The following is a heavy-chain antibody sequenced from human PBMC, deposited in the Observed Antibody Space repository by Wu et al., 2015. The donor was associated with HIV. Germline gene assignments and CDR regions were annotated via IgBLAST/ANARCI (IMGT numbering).Heavy chain of an antibody. V-gene: IGHV1-69*13. Sequence: QAQLVQSGAEVKKPGSSVKVSCKASGGTFSYSAIAWVRQAPGQGLEWMGRIIPIFGKTNYAQKFQGRVTITADESSTTAYMELSSLRSEDTAMYYCARERYYDYRPEGYWGQGTLVTVSS. CDR2: IIPIFGKT. CDR3: ARERYYDYRPEGY. J-gene: IGHJ4*02. CDR1: GGTFSYSA. D-gene: IGHD3-16*01.